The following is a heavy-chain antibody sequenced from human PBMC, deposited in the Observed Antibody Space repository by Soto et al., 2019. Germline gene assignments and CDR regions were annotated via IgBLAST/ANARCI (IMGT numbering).Heavy chain of an antibody. J-gene: IGHJ4*02. CDR2: IYWNDDK. Sequence: SCPTLVNPTQTLTLTCTFSGFSLSTSGVGVGWIRQPPGKAREWLALIYWNDDKKYSPSLKSRLGITKDTFRNQVVLTMTNVDPLDTATYYCARRRGYNWNNQAFDYWGQGALVTVYS. CDR3: ARRRGYNWNNQAFDY. D-gene: IGHD1-20*01. V-gene: IGHV2-5*01. CDR1: GFSLSTSGVG.